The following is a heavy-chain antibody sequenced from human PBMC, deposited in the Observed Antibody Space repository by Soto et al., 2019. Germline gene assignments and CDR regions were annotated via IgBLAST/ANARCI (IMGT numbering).Heavy chain of an antibody. J-gene: IGHJ4*02. CDR2: INHSGST. V-gene: IGHV4-34*01. CDR1: GVSFSGYY. Sequence: SETLSLTCAVYGVSFSGYYWSWIRQPPGKGLEWIGEINHSGSTNYNPSLKSRVTISVDTSKNQFSLKLSSVTAADTAVYFCGRHVMGVQYYFDYWGQGTLVTVSS. CDR3: GRHVMGVQYYFDY. D-gene: IGHD1-26*01.